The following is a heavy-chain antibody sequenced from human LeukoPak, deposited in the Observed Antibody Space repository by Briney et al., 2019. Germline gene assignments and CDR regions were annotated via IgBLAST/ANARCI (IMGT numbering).Heavy chain of an antibody. V-gene: IGHV1-2*02. CDR3: ASDASSGSYSYFDY. Sequence: ASAKVSCKASGYTFTGYYMHWVRQAPGQGLEWMGWINPNSGGTNSAQKFQGRVTMTRDTSISTAYMELSRLRSDDTAVYYCASDASSGSYSYFDYWGQGTLVTVSS. J-gene: IGHJ4*02. D-gene: IGHD1-26*01. CDR2: INPNSGGT. CDR1: GYTFTGYY.